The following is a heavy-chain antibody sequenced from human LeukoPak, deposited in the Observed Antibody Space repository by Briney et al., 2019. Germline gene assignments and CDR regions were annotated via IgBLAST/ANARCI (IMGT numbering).Heavy chain of an antibody. CDR2: ISGSGGST. J-gene: IGHJ1*01. D-gene: IGHD3-22*01. Sequence: GGSLRLSCAASGFTFSSYAMSWVRQAPGKGLEWVSAISGSGGSTYYADSVKGRFTISRDNSKNTLYLQMSSLRAEDTAVYYCARGPTRYYYDSSGYYYSEYFQHWGQGTLVTVSS. CDR3: ARGPTRYYYDSSGYYYSEYFQH. V-gene: IGHV3-23*01. CDR1: GFTFSSYA.